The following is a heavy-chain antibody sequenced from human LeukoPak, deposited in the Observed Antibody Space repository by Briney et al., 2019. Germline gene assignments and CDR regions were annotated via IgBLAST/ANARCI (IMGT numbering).Heavy chain of an antibody. V-gene: IGHV4-61*02. D-gene: IGHD6-6*01. J-gene: IGHJ4*02. Sequence: PSETLSLTCTVSGGSISSGSYYWSWIRQPAGKGLEWIGRIYTSGSTNYNPSLKSRVTISVDTSKNQFSLKLSSVTAADSAVYFCAREGQQLVPPLDSWGQGTLVTVSS. CDR1: GGSISSGSYY. CDR2: IYTSGST. CDR3: AREGQQLVPPLDS.